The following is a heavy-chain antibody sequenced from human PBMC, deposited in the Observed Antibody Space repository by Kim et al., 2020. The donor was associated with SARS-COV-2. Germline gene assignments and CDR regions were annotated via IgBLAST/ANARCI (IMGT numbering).Heavy chain of an antibody. CDR1: GFTFSGYA. CDR2: ISGSGGST. D-gene: IGHD3-3*01. J-gene: IGHJ4*02. Sequence: GGSLRLSCAASGFTFSGYAMSWVRQAPGKGLEWVSAISGSGGSTYYADSVKGRFTISRDNSKNTLYLQMNSLRAEDTAVYYCAKDPFYDFWSGYYFVYWGQGTLVTVSS. V-gene: IGHV3-23*01. CDR3: AKDPFYDFWSGYYFVY.